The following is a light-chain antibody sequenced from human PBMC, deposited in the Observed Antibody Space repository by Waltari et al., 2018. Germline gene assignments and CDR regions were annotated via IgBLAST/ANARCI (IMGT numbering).Light chain of an antibody. Sequence: SYELTQPPSVSVSPGQTASITCSGDKLGDKYTSWYQQKPGQSPVLVIYHDSKRPSGIPERFSGSNSGNAATLTIRGTQAIDEADYYCQAWDSSTYVFGSGTTVTVL. J-gene: IGLJ1*01. CDR2: HDS. CDR1: KLGDKY. V-gene: IGLV3-1*01. CDR3: QAWDSSTYV.